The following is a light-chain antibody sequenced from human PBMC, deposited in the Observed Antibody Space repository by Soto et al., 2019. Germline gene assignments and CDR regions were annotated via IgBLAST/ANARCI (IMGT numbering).Light chain of an antibody. CDR1: QGISNY. Sequence: DIQMNQSPASLSASVGDRVTITGRASQGISNYLAWYQQKPGQVPQLLIYAYFTLQSGVPSRFSGSGSGTDFTLTISSLQPGDVATYYCQKYTSAPQTFGQGTKVEL. J-gene: IGKJ1*01. CDR3: QKYTSAPQT. V-gene: IGKV1-27*01. CDR2: AYF.